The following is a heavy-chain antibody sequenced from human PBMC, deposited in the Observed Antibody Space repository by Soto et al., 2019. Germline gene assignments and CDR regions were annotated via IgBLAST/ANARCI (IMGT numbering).Heavy chain of an antibody. CDR3: ARDLGGPVGYCSGGSCYNWFDP. D-gene: IGHD2-15*01. CDR1: GYSFTDYY. Sequence: GASVKVSCKASGYSFTDYYIHWVRQAPGQGLEWMGWINSYSGGTNYAQKFQGWVTMTRDTSISTAYMELSRLRSDDTAVYYCARDLGGPVGYCSGGSCYNWFDPWGQGTLVTVSS. CDR2: INSYSGGT. V-gene: IGHV1-2*04. J-gene: IGHJ5*02.